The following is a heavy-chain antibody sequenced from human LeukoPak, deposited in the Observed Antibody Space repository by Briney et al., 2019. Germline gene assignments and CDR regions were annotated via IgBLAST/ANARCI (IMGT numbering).Heavy chain of an antibody. CDR2: IIPIFGTA. D-gene: IGHD5-24*01. V-gene: IGHV1-69*05. CDR1: GGTFSGYA. CDR3: ASGRWLQPWGYFDY. J-gene: IGHJ4*02. Sequence: GASVKVSCKASGGTFSGYAISWVRQAPGQGLEWMGGIIPIFGTANYAQKFQGRVTITTDESTSTAYMELSSLRSEDTAVYYCASGRWLQPWGYFDYWGQGTLVTVSS.